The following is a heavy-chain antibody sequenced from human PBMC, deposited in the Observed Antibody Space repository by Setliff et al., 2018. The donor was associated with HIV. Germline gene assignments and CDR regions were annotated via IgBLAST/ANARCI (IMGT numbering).Heavy chain of an antibody. Sequence: SCAASGFTFNNHAIHWVRQAPGKGLEWVAVISSDGSRKEFVDSVKGRFTISRDSSKDTVSLEMDSLRGEDTAVYYCARVRSWNFGDGMDVWGQGTTVTVSS. CDR1: GFTFNNHA. V-gene: IGHV3-30*04. CDR3: ARVRSWNFGDGMDV. J-gene: IGHJ6*02. CDR2: ISSDGSRK. D-gene: IGHD1-7*01.